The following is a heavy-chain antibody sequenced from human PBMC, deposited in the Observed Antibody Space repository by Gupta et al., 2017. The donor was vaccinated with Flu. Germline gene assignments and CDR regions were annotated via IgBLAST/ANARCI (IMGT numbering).Heavy chain of an antibody. CDR2: INPNSGGT. J-gene: IGHJ4*02. V-gene: IGHV1-2*02. Sequence: QVQLVQSGAEVKKPGASVKVSCKASGYTFTGYYMHWVRQAPGQGLEWMGWINPNSGGTNYAQKFQGRVTMTRDTSISTAYMELSRLRSDDTAVYYCARDFDYGDLTPGPDYWGQGTLVTVSS. CDR1: GYTFTGYY. CDR3: ARDFDYGDLTPGPDY. D-gene: IGHD4-17*01.